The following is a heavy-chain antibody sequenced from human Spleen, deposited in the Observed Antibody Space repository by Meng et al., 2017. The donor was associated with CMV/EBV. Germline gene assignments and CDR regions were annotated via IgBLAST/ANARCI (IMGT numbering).Heavy chain of an antibody. CDR3: ARGVFYYDSGSYTTYYYYGMDV. CDR2: IIPMFGMT. V-gene: IGHV1-46*01. D-gene: IGHD3-10*01. J-gene: IGHJ6*02. CDR1: GYTFTSYY. Sequence: ASVKVSCKASGYTFTSYYMHWVRQAPGQGLEWVGRIIPMFGMTSYAQRFQGRVTISADRSTSTAYMELISLRSEDTAVYYCARGVFYYDSGSYTTYYYYGMDVWGQGTTVTVSS.